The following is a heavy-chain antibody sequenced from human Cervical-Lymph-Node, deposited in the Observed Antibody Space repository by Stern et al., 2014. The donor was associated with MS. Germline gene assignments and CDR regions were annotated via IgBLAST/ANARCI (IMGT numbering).Heavy chain of an antibody. V-gene: IGHV1-69*12. J-gene: IGHJ6*02. Sequence: QVQLVQSGAEVKKPGSSVRVSCKASGGTFSSYAISWVRQAPGQGLEWMGGIIPIFGTANYAQKVQGRVTITADDSTSTAYIEVSSLRSEDTAVYYCASSVGELTPEAVWGQGTTVTVFS. CDR1: GGTFSSYA. CDR2: IIPIFGTA. D-gene: IGHD3-10*01. CDR3: ASSVGELTPEAV.